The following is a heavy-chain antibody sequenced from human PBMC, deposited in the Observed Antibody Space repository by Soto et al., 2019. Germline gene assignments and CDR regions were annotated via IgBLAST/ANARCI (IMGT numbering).Heavy chain of an antibody. D-gene: IGHD3-3*01. Sequence: GESLKISFQASGDYFTDYLIRWVRQMPVKGLEWMGIIHTRDYDTKYSPSFQGHVTFSVDTSISTAFLQWNSLKASDSAIYYCQRQHYDFWSGSDIGYSYFDFWGRRDQVSVSS. J-gene: IGHJ2*01. CDR3: QRQHYDFWSGSDIGYSYFDF. V-gene: IGHV5-51*01. CDR2: IHTRDYDT. CDR1: GDYFTDYL.